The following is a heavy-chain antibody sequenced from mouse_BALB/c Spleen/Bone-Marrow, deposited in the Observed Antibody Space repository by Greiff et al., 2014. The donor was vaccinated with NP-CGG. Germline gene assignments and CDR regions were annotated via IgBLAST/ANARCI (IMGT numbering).Heavy chain of an antibody. V-gene: IGHV5-6-3*01. J-gene: IGHJ2*01. CDR3: ARDYYGSSDY. D-gene: IGHD1-1*01. CDR1: GFTFSSYG. Sequence: VHLVESGGGLVQPGGSLKLSCAASGFTFSSYGMSWGRQTPDKRLELVATINSNGGSTYYPDSVKGRFTISRDNAKNTLYLQMSSLKSEDTAMYYCARDYYGSSDYWGQGTTLTVSS. CDR2: INSNGGST.